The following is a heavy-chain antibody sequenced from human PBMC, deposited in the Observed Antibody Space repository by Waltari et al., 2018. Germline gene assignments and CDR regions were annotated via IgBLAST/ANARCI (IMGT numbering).Heavy chain of an antibody. CDR2: ISGSGGST. J-gene: IGHJ4*02. D-gene: IGHD6-19*01. CDR3: AKFPSSGWSGTFYYFDY. Sequence: EVQLVESGGGLVQPGGSLRLSCAASGFTFSSYAMSWVRQAPGRGLEWVSAISGSGGSTYYADSVKGRFTISRDNSKNTLYLQMNSLRAEDTAVYYCAKFPSSGWSGTFYYFDYWGQGTLVTVSS. V-gene: IGHV3-23*04. CDR1: GFTFSSYA.